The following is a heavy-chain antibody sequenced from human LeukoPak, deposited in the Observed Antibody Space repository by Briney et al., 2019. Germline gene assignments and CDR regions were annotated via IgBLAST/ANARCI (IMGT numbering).Heavy chain of an antibody. D-gene: IGHD3-3*01. Sequence: PGGSLRLSCAASGFTFSSYAMHWVRQAPGKGLEYVSAISSNGGSTYYANSVQGRFTISRDNSKNTLYLQMGSLRAEDMAVYYCARGQGQYYDFWSGYYGVSDYWGQGTLVTVSS. V-gene: IGHV3-64*01. J-gene: IGHJ4*02. CDR3: ARGQGQYYDFWSGYYGVSDY. CDR2: ISSNGGST. CDR1: GFTFSSYA.